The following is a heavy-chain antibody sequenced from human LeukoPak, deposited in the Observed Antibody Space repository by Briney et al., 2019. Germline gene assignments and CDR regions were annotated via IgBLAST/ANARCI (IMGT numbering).Heavy chain of an antibody. CDR3: TGVSRSSWYDY. Sequence: GGSLRLSCAASGFTFNSYGMNWVRQAPGKGLEWVGRIKSKTDGGTPDYAAPVKGRFTISRDDSKNTLYLQMNSLKTEDTAVYYCTGVSRSSWYDYWGQGTLVTVSS. V-gene: IGHV3-15*01. D-gene: IGHD6-13*01. CDR2: IKSKTDGGTP. J-gene: IGHJ4*02. CDR1: GFTFNSYG.